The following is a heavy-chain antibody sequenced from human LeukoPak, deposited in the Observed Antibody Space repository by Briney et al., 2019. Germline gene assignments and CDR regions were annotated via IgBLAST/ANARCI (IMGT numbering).Heavy chain of an antibody. V-gene: IGHV4-30-4*01. CDR1: GGSISSGDYY. CDR2: IYYSGST. J-gene: IGHJ1*01. CDR3: ASIVVVVAATRCEREYFQH. Sequence: PSETLSLTCTVSGGSISSGDYYWSWIRQPPGKGLEWIGYIYYSGSTYYNPSLKSRVTISVDTSKNQFSLKLSSVTAADTAVYYCASIVVVVAATRCEREYFQHWGQGTLVTVSS. D-gene: IGHD2-15*01.